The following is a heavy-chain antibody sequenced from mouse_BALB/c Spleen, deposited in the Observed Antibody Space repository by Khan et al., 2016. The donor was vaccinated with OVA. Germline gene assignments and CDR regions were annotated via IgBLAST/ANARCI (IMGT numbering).Heavy chain of an antibody. D-gene: IGHD2-2*01. J-gene: IGHJ3*01. CDR2: IDPFSGGS. CDR1: GYSFTSYY. CDR3: TRHGYVAWFSY. V-gene: IGHV1-31*01. Sequence: VQLQQSGPELMKPGASVKISCKASGYSFTSYYMHWVMQSHGTSLEWIGYIDPFSGGSTYNQKFKGKATLTVDKSSSTAYIHLSNLTSEDSAVYSCTRHGYVAWFSYWGQGTLVTVSA.